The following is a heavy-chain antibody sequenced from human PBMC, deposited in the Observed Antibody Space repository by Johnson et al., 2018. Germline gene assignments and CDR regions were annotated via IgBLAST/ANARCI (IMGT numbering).Heavy chain of an antibody. V-gene: IGHV3-74*02. J-gene: IGHJ6*02. Sequence: VQLVETGGGLGQPGGSVRLSCAASGFTFSSYWMHWVRQAPGKGLVWVSRFKSDGSSTEHAESVKGRVTISRDNAKTTGHLQMNSLGVGDTAVYYWASSIVVVTAAIRETYYYYYGMDVWGQGTTVTVSS. D-gene: IGHD2-2*02. CDR1: GFTFSSYW. CDR2: FKSDGSST. CDR3: ASSIVVVTAAIRETYYYYYGMDV.